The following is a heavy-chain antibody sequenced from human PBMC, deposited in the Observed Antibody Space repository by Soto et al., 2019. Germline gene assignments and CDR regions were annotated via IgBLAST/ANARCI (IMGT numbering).Heavy chain of an antibody. CDR2: IIPIFGTA. D-gene: IGHD5-18*01. CDR1: GGTFSSYA. J-gene: IGHJ4*02. CDR3: ARVYSYGRFWDYYFDY. V-gene: IGHV1-69*01. Sequence: QVQLVQSGAEVKKPGSSVKVSCKASGGTFSSYAISWVRQAPGQGLEWLGGIIPIFGTANYAQKFQGRVTITADESTSTAYMELSSLRSEDTAVYYCARVYSYGRFWDYYFDYWGQGTLVTVSS.